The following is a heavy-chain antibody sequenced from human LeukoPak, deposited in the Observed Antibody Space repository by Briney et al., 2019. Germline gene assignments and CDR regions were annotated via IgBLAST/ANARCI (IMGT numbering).Heavy chain of an antibody. D-gene: IGHD2-2*01. CDR3: ARGYCSSTSCQGSSYYYYGMDV. J-gene: IGHJ6*04. Sequence: GESLKISCKGSGYSFTSYWISWVRQMPGKGLEWMGRIDPSDSYTNYSPSFQGHVTISADKSISTAYLQWSSLKASDTAMYYCARGYCSSTSCQGSSYYYYGMDVWAKGPRSPSPQ. CDR2: IDPSDSYT. V-gene: IGHV5-10-1*01. CDR1: GYSFTSYW.